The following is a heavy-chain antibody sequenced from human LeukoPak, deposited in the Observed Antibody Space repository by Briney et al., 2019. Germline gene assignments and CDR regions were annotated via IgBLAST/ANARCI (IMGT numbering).Heavy chain of an antibody. J-gene: IGHJ4*02. Sequence: ASVKVSCKASGYTFTGYYMHWVRQAPGQGLEWMGWINPNSGGTNYAQKFQGRVTMTRDTSISIAYMELSRLRSDDTAVYYCARDLRYFDWSTPGDYWGQGTLVTVSS. CDR1: GYTFTGYY. CDR2: INPNSGGT. V-gene: IGHV1-2*02. D-gene: IGHD3-9*01. CDR3: ARDLRYFDWSTPGDY.